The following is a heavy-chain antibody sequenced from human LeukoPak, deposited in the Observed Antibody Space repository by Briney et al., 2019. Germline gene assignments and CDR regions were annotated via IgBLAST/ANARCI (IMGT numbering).Heavy chain of an antibody. CDR3: AHSGAAGNFDY. V-gene: IGHV2-5*02. CDR2: IYWDDDK. J-gene: IGHJ4*02. Sequence: SGPTLVNPTQPLTLTFTFSGFSLSTTGVGVGWIRQPPGKALEWLALIYWDDDKRYSPSLKSRLTITKDTSKNQVVLKMTNMDPVDTATYYCAHSGAAGNFDYWGQGTLVTVYS. D-gene: IGHD6-13*01. CDR1: GFSLSTTGVG.